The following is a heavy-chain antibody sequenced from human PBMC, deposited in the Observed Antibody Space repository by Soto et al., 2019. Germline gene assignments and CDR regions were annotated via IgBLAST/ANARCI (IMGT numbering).Heavy chain of an antibody. D-gene: IGHD3-22*01. CDR2: MNPNSGDT. V-gene: IGHV1-8*01. CDR3: ARTYYYDSSDFENWFDP. J-gene: IGHJ5*02. Sequence: ASVKVSCKASGYTFTSYDINWVRQATGQGLEWMGWMNPNSGDTGYAQKFQGRVTMTRDTSINTAYMELSSLRSEDTAVYYCARTYYYDSSDFENWFDPWGQGTLVTVSS. CDR1: GYTFTSYD.